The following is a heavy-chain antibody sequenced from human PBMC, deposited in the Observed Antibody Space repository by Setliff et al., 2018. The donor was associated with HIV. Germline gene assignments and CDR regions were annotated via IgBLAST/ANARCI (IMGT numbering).Heavy chain of an antibody. Sequence: ASVKVSCKASGYAFASYGLNWVRQAPGQGLEWMGWINTHSGNPTYAQAFTGRFVLSLDTSVSTAYLQITSLKAEDTAVYYCARGASSSAVYYYYYYMDVWGKGTTVTVSS. V-gene: IGHV7-4-1*02. CDR3: ARGASSSAVYYYYYYMDV. CDR2: INTHSGNP. D-gene: IGHD6-6*01. CDR1: GYAFASYG. J-gene: IGHJ6*03.